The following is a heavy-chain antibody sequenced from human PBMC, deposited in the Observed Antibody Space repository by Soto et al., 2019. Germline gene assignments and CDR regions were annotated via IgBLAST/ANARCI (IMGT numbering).Heavy chain of an antibody. V-gene: IGHV1-46*01. CDR3: ARTPVAYCSGGSCYHATFDY. J-gene: IGHJ4*02. D-gene: IGHD2-15*01. CDR1: GYTFTSYY. CDR2: INPSGGST. Sequence: QVQLVQSGAEVKKPGASVKVSCKASGYTFTSYYMHWVRQAPGQGLEWMGIINPSGGSTSYAQKVQGRVTMTRDTSTSTVYMELSSLRSEDTAVYYCARTPVAYCSGGSCYHATFDYWGQGTLVTVSS.